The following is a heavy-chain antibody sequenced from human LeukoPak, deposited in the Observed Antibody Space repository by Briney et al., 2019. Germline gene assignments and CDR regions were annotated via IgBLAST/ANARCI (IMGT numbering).Heavy chain of an antibody. CDR1: GYSFTSYW. CDR3: ARFHSSTWYADY. Sequence: RHGESLKISCKGSGYSFTSYWIGWVRQMPRKGLEWMGIIYPGDSDTRYSPSFQGQVTISADKSISTAYLQWSSLKASDTAMYYCARFHSSTWYADYWGQGTLVTVSS. J-gene: IGHJ4*02. D-gene: IGHD6-13*01. V-gene: IGHV5-51*01. CDR2: IYPGDSDT.